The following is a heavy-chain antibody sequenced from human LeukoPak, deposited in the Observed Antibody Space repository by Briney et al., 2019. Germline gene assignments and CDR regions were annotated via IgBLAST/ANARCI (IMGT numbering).Heavy chain of an antibody. J-gene: IGHJ3*02. CDR3: ARHTRGYNDNAFDI. CDR2: VSFWGST. Sequence: SETLSLTCIVSGDFISGYYWGWIRQPPEQGLEWIGYVSFWGSTRYNPSLKSRVTMSVDTAKNQFSLRLSPVTAADTAMYFCARHTRGYNDNAFDIWGQGTMVTISS. D-gene: IGHD5-18*01. CDR1: GDFISGYY. V-gene: IGHV4-59*08.